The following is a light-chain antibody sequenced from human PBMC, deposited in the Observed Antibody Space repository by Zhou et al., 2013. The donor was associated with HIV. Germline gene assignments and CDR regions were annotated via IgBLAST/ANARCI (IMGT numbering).Light chain of an antibody. Sequence: EIVMTQSPATLSVSPGERATLSCRASQSISSNLAWYQQKPGQTPRLLIYGVSSRATGIPDRFSGSGSGTDFTLTINRLEPEDFAVYYCQHYGSSDNTFGQGTKLEIK. CDR3: QHYGSSDNT. V-gene: IGKV3-20*01. J-gene: IGKJ2*01. CDR1: QSISSN. CDR2: GVS.